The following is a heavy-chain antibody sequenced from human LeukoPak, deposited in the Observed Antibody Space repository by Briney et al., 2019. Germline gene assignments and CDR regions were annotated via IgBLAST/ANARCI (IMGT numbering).Heavy chain of an antibody. CDR1: GGSFSGYY. CDR2: INHSGST. Sequence: SETLSLTCAVYGGSFSGYYWSWLRQPPGKGLEWIGEINHSGSTNYNPSLKSRVTISVDTSKNQFSLKLSSVTAADTAVYYCARGGLNYYGSGSYYPYYYYYYGMDVWGQGTTVTVSS. J-gene: IGHJ6*02. D-gene: IGHD3-10*01. CDR3: ARGGLNYYGSGSYYPYYYYYYGMDV. V-gene: IGHV4-34*01.